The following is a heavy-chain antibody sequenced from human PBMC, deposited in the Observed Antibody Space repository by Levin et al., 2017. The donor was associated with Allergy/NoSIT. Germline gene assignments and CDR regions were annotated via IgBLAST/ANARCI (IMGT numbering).Heavy chain of an antibody. J-gene: IGHJ4*02. CDR1: GFTFSNHG. Sequence: SCAASGFTFSNHGMHWVRQAPGKGLEWVAIISHDVSNKYYADSVRGRFTISRDNSKNTLYLEMNSLRAEDTAVYYCTKDANTDLVHYFDCWGQGTLVTVSS. CDR2: ISHDVSNK. CDR3: TKDANTDLVHYFDC. D-gene: IGHD5-18*01. V-gene: IGHV3-30*18.